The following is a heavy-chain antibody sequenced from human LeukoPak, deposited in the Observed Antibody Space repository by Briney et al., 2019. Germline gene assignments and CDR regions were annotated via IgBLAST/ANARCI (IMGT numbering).Heavy chain of an antibody. CDR3: ARVGDGDNLYFDY. V-gene: IGHV4-59*11. D-gene: IGHD5-24*01. J-gene: IGHJ4*02. CDR1: GGSISSHY. Sequence: SETLSLTCTVSGGSISSHYWSWIRQPPGKGLEWITYIYYSGSTNYNPSLKSRVTISVDTPKNQFSLKLNSVTAADTAVYYCARVGDGDNLYFDYWGQGTLVTVSS. CDR2: IYYSGST.